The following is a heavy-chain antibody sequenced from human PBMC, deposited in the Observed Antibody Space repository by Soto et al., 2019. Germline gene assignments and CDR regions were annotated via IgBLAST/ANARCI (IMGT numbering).Heavy chain of an antibody. CDR3: ARDRVVAAKSPKIGYYYYGMDV. V-gene: IGHV3-7*01. CDR1: GFTFSSYW. D-gene: IGHD2-15*01. CDR2: IKQDGSEK. Sequence: PVGSLRLSCAASGFTFSSYWMSWVRQAPGKGLEWVANIKQDGSEKYYVDSVKGRFTISRDNAKNSLYLQMNSLRAEDTAVYYCARDRVVAAKSPKIGYYYYGMDVWGQGTTVTVSS. J-gene: IGHJ6*02.